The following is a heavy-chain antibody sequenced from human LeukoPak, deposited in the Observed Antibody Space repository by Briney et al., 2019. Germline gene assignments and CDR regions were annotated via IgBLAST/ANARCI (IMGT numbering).Heavy chain of an antibody. D-gene: IGHD3-3*01. CDR2: INHSGST. V-gene: IGHV4-34*01. J-gene: IGHJ5*02. CDR1: GGSFSGYY. CDR3: ARAPRRSDFWSGYYQNWFDP. Sequence: SETLSLTCAVYGGSFSGYYWSWIRQPPGKGLEWIGEINHSGSTNYNPSLKSRVTISVDTSKNQFSLKLSSVTAADTAVYYCARAPRRSDFWSGYYQNWFDPWGQGTLVTVSS.